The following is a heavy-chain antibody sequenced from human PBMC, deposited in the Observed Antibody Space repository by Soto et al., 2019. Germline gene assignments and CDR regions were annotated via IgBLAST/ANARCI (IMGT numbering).Heavy chain of an antibody. Sequence: SETLSLTCTVSGGSISSGGYYWRWIRQHPGTGLEWNGYIYYSGSTYYNPSLKSRVTISVDTSKNQFSLKLSSVTAADTAVYYCARGTYYDFWSGYYSYNWFDPWGQGTLVTVAS. CDR3: ARGTYYDFWSGYYSYNWFDP. CDR1: GGSISSGGYY. V-gene: IGHV4-31*03. CDR2: IYYSGST. J-gene: IGHJ5*02. D-gene: IGHD3-3*01.